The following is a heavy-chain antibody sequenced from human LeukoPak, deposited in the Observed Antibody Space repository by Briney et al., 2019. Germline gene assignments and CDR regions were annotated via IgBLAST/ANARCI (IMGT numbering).Heavy chain of an antibody. D-gene: IGHD3-10*02. CDR3: IKEMFAYKCMDV. Sequence: GGSLRLSCAASGFSFSGSAIHWVRQASGKGLEWVGLIRSRVDSYATFYAASVKGRFTISRDDSENTAFLQMDSLKTEDTAVYYCIKEMFAYKCMDVWGKGTTVTVSS. V-gene: IGHV3-73*01. CDR2: IRSRVDSYAT. J-gene: IGHJ6*03. CDR1: GFSFSGSA.